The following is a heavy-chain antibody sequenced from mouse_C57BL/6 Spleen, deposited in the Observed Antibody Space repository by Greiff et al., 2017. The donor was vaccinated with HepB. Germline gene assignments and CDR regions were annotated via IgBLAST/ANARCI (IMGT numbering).Heavy chain of an antibody. CDR1: GYTFTEYT. CDR3: ARHERGTTVVADYFDY. D-gene: IGHD1-1*01. J-gene: IGHJ2*01. CDR2: FYPGSGSI. Sequence: VKLMESGAELVKPGASVKLSCKASGYTFTEYTIHWVKQRSGQGLEWIGWFYPGSGSIKYNEKFKDKATLTADKSSSTVYMELSRLTSEDSAVYFCARHERGTTVVADYFDYWGQGTTLTVSS. V-gene: IGHV1-62-2*01.